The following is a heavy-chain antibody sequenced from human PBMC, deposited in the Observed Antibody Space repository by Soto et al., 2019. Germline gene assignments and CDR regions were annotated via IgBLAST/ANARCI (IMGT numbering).Heavy chain of an antibody. J-gene: IGHJ5*02. CDR1: EFTFSNYW. Sequence: EVQLVESGGGLVQPGGSLRLSCAASEFTFSNYWMHWVRQVPGKGLVWVSRINSDGSSTNYADSVKGRFTISRDNAKNTLYLQMNSLRAEDTAVYYCARGGLRAYWIDPWGQGTLVTVSS. CDR2: INSDGSST. D-gene: IGHD4-17*01. CDR3: ARGGLRAYWIDP. V-gene: IGHV3-74*01.